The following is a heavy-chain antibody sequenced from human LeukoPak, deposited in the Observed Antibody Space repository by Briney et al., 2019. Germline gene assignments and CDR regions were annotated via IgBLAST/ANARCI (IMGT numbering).Heavy chain of an antibody. CDR3: ARDDFEFSVHNGMDV. D-gene: IGHD3-9*01. CDR1: GGSISTYY. CDR2: VYRSGNT. Sequence: SETLSLTCSVSGGSISTYYWSWIRQPAGKGLEWIGRVYRSGNTNYNPSLKSRVTMSVDTSKNQISLRLRSVTAADTAVYYCARDDFEFSVHNGMDVWGQGTTVTVSS. J-gene: IGHJ6*02. V-gene: IGHV4-4*07.